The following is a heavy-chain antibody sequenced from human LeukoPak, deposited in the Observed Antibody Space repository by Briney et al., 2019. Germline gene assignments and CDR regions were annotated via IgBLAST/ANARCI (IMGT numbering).Heavy chain of an antibody. J-gene: IGHJ4*02. V-gene: IGHV4-4*07. D-gene: IGHD3-22*01. CDR1: DGSIRNYY. Sequence: PSETLSLTCTVSDGSIRNYYWSRIRQPAGKGLEWIGRIYTSGSTDYNPSLKSRVTMSVDTSTDQFSLKLSSVTAADTAVYYCARESKSYDTSGYYHDYWGQGTLVTVSS. CDR2: IYTSGST. CDR3: ARESKSYDTSGYYHDY.